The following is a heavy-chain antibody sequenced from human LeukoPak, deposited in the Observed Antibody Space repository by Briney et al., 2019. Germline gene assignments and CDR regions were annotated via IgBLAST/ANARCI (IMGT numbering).Heavy chain of an antibody. Sequence: SVKVSFKASGGTFSSYAISWVRQAPGQGLEWMGRIIPILGIANYAQKFQGRVTITADKSTSTAYMELSSLRSEDTAVYYCARVGNDSSGYFSPMAFDIWGQGTMVTVSS. CDR2: IIPILGIA. CDR1: GGTFSSYA. J-gene: IGHJ3*02. D-gene: IGHD3-22*01. CDR3: ARVGNDSSGYFSPMAFDI. V-gene: IGHV1-69*04.